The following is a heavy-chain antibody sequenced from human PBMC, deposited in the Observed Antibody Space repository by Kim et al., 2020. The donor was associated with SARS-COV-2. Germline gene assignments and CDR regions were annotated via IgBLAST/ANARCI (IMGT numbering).Heavy chain of an antibody. CDR1: GGTFSSYT. CDR3: ARERWGGSDEGTTVPLDY. D-gene: IGHD3-16*01. CDR2: IIPILGIA. Sequence: SVKVSCKASGGTFSSYTISWVRQAPGQGLEWMGRIIPILGIANYAQKFQGRVTITADKSTSTAYMELSSLRSEDTAVYYCARERWGGSDEGTTVPLDYWGQGTLVTVSS. V-gene: IGHV1-69*04. J-gene: IGHJ4*02.